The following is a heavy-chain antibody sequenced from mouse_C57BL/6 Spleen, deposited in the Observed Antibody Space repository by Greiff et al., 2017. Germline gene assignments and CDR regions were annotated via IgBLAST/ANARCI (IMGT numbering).Heavy chain of an antibody. Sequence: QVQLQESGPGLVAPSQSLSITCTVSGFSLTSYAISWVRQPPGKGLEWLGVIWTGGGTNYNSALKSRLSISKDNSKSQVFLKMNSLQTDDTARYYCARNVGYYEAWYFDVWGTGTTVTVSS. CDR2: IWTGGGT. J-gene: IGHJ1*03. CDR3: ARNVGYYEAWYFDV. D-gene: IGHD2-3*01. CDR1: GFSLTSYA. V-gene: IGHV2-9-1*01.